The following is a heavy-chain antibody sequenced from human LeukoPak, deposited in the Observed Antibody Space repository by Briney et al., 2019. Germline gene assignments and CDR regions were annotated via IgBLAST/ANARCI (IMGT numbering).Heavy chain of an antibody. D-gene: IGHD2-2*01. CDR3: AKTDRETPTARPMPGRARGGYYLDY. CDR2: MNPNSGNT. Sequence: ASVKVSCKASGYTFTSYDINWVRQATGQGLEWMGWMNPNSGNTGYAQKFQGRVTMTRNTSISTAYMELSSLRSEDTAVYYCAKTDRETPTARPMPGRARGGYYLDYWGQGTLVTVSS. V-gene: IGHV1-8*01. CDR1: GYTFTSYD. J-gene: IGHJ4*02.